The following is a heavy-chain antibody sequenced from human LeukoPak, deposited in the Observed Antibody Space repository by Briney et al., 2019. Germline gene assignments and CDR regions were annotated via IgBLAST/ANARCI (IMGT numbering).Heavy chain of an antibody. J-gene: IGHJ4*02. CDR2: IHPSGML. CDR3: SRGLDSRKLGY. Sequence: ASQTLSLTCTVSGASFNSDDQCWNWIRQSPVKGLEWIGSIHPSGMLYNNPSLESRVTMSRDTSKNQCSLNLNSVTAADTVVYFCSRGLDSRKLGYWGQGILVTVSS. V-gene: IGHV4-31*03. CDR1: GASFNSDDQC. D-gene: IGHD3-22*01.